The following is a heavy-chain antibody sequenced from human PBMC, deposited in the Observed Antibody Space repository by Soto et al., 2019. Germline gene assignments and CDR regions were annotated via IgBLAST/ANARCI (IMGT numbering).Heavy chain of an antibody. V-gene: IGHV3-33*08. D-gene: IGHD6-19*01. CDR2: IWYDGSNE. CDR1: GFTFSSYG. Sequence: PGGSLRLSCAASGFTFSSYGMHWVRQAPGKGLEWVAVIWYDGSNEYYADSVKGRFTISKDNFKNTLYLQMNSLRAEDTAVYYCARDDIPGIAVATYGMDVWGQGTTVTVSS. CDR3: ARDDIPGIAVATYGMDV. J-gene: IGHJ6*02.